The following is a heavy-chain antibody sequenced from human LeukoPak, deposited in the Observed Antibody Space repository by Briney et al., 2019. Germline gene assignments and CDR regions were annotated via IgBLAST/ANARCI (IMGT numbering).Heavy chain of an antibody. J-gene: IGHJ6*02. V-gene: IGHV4-39*01. Sequence: KTSETLSLTGTVSGGSIRSSSYYWGWIRQPPGKGLEWIGSIYYSGSTYYNPSLKSRVTISVDTSKNQFSLKMSSVTAADTAVYYCARLGLNGMDVWGQGTTVTVSS. CDR2: IYYSGST. CDR3: ARLGLNGMDV. D-gene: IGHD3/OR15-3a*01. CDR1: GGSIRSSSYY.